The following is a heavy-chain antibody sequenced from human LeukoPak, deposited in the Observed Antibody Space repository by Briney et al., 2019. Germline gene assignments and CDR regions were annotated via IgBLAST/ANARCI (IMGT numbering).Heavy chain of an antibody. CDR2: IYTGDSDT. J-gene: IGHJ5*02. D-gene: IGHD6-13*01. Sequence: GKSLKISCKGSGYSFTSYWIGWVRQMTRKGLEWMGLIYTGDSDTRYSPSFQGQVTISADKSISTAYLQWSSLKASDTAMYYCARHSSSWGYNWFDPWGQGTLVTVSS. V-gene: IGHV5-51*01. CDR3: ARHSSSWGYNWFDP. CDR1: GYSFTSYW.